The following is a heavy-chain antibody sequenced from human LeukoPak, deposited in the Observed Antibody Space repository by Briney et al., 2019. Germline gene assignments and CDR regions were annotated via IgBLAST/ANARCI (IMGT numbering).Heavy chain of an antibody. CDR1: GGSFSGYY. CDR3: ARLSRYSYGYYYYGMDV. J-gene: IGHJ6*02. Sequence: SETLSLTCAVYGGSFSGYYWSWIRQPRGKGLEWIGEINHSGSTNYNPSLKSRVTISVDTSKNQFSLKLSSVTAADTAVYYCARLSRYSYGYYYYGMDVWGQGTTVTVSS. V-gene: IGHV4-34*01. CDR2: INHSGST. D-gene: IGHD5-18*01.